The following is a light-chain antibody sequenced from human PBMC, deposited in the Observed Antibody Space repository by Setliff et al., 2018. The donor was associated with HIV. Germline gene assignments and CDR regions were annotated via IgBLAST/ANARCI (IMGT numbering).Light chain of an antibody. CDR2: DVS. CDR3: CSYARGSTYV. J-gene: IGLJ1*01. Sequence: SALTQPASVSASPGQSITISCTGTSSDIGRYNSVYWYQQYPGKGPTLVIFDVSDRPSGVSNRFSGSKSGNTASLIISGLQPDDEADYYCCSYARGSTYVFGSGTKVTV. CDR1: SSDIGRYNS. V-gene: IGLV2-14*03.